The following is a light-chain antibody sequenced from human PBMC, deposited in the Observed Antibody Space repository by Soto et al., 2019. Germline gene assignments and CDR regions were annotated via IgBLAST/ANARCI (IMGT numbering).Light chain of an antibody. CDR1: QSISSW. V-gene: IGKV1-5*01. J-gene: IGKJ4*01. CDR2: GAS. Sequence: DIQMTQSPSTLSASVGDRVTITCRASQSISSWSAWYQQKPGKAPKLLIHGASRLESGVPSRFSGSESGTEFTLTISGLHAEDFATYYCQQYNNFPLTFGGGTRVEIK. CDR3: QQYNNFPLT.